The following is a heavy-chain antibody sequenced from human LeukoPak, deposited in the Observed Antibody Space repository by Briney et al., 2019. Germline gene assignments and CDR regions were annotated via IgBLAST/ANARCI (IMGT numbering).Heavy chain of an antibody. Sequence: SETLSLTCTVSGGSISSYYWSWIRQPAGKGLEWVGRIYTSGSTNYNPSLKSRVTMSVDTSKNQFSLKLSSVTAADTAIYYCAREEFYDFWSGFQKYYYYYMDVWGKGTTVTVSS. V-gene: IGHV4-4*07. D-gene: IGHD3-3*01. CDR2: IYTSGST. CDR3: AREEFYDFWSGFQKYYYYYMDV. J-gene: IGHJ6*03. CDR1: GGSISSYY.